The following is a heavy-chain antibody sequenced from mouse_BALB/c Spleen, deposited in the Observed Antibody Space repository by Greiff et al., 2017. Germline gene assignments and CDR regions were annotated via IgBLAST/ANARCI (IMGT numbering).Heavy chain of an antibody. CDR2: IWSGGST. CDR1: GFSLTSYG. J-gene: IGHJ3*01. V-gene: IGHV2-2*02. CDR3: ARPSASWFAY. Sequence: VKLVESGPGLVQPSQSLSITCTVSGFSLTSYGVHWVRQSPGKGLEWLGVIWSGGSTDYNAAFISRLSISKDNSKSQVFFKMNSLQANDTAIYYCARPSASWFAYWGQGTLVTVSA.